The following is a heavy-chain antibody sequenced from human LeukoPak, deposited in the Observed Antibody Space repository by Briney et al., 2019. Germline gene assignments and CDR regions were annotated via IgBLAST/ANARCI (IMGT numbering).Heavy chain of an antibody. D-gene: IGHD4-23*01. Sequence: PGGSLRLSCAASGFTVSSNYMSWVRQAPGKGLEWVSVIYSGGSTCYADSVKGRFTISRDNSKNTLYLQMNSLRAEDTAVYYCAREVRETTVVTQYYFDYWGQGTLVTVSS. J-gene: IGHJ4*02. V-gene: IGHV3-66*01. CDR2: IYSGGST. CDR3: AREVRETTVVTQYYFDY. CDR1: GFTVSSNY.